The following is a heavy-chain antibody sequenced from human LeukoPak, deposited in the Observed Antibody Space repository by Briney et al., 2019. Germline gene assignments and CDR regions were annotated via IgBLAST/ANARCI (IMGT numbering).Heavy chain of an antibody. CDR1: GGSISSYY. D-gene: IGHD2-15*01. CDR3: ARVTGYVIEDNFDY. Sequence: ASETLSLTCTVSGGSISSYYWSWIRQPPGKGLEWIGYIYYSGSTNYNPSLKSRVTISVDTSKNQFSLKLRSVTAADTAVYYCARVTGYVIEDNFDYWGQGTLVTVSS. V-gene: IGHV4-59*01. J-gene: IGHJ4*02. CDR2: IYYSGST.